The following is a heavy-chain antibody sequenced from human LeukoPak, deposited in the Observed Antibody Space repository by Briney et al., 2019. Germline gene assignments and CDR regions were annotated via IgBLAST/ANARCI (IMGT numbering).Heavy chain of an antibody. CDR2: ISWNSGSI. Sequence: LSGGSLRLSCAASGFTFDDYAMNWVRQAPGKGLEWVSGISWNSGSIGYADSVKGRFTISRDNAKNSLYLQMNSLRAEDTALYYCAKDHYYYAPGAGYYYGMDVWGQGTTVTASS. D-gene: IGHD3-10*01. CDR1: GFTFDDYA. J-gene: IGHJ6*02. V-gene: IGHV3-9*01. CDR3: AKDHYYYAPGAGYYYGMDV.